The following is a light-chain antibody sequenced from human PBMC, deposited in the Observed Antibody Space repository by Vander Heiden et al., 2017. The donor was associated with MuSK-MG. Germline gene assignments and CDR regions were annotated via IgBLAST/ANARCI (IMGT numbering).Light chain of an antibody. V-gene: IGLV2-14*03. Sequence: QSALTQPASVSGSPGQSITISCAGTSSDVGGYDYVSWYQHHPGKAPKVMIYDVTYRPSGVSNRFSGSKSGSTASLTISGLQAEDEADYCCTSYTSRDTLVFGTGTKVTVL. CDR1: SSDVGGYDY. CDR3: TSYTSRDTLV. CDR2: DVT. J-gene: IGLJ1*01.